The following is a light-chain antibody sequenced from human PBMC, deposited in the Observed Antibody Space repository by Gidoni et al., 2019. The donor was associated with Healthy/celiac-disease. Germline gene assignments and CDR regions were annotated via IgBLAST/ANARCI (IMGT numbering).Light chain of an antibody. J-gene: IGLJ2*01. CDR2: EGS. Sequence: QSARTQPASVSGSPGQSITISCTGTSSDLGSYNLVSWYQQHPGKAPKLMIYEGSKRPSGVSNRFSGSKSGNTASLTISGLQAEDEADYYCCSYAGSSTPVVFGGGTKLTVL. CDR3: CSYAGSSTPVV. V-gene: IGLV2-23*01. CDR1: SSDLGSYNL.